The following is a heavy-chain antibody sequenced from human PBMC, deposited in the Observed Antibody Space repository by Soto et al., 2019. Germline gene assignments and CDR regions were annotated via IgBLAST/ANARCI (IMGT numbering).Heavy chain of an antibody. D-gene: IGHD6-19*01. CDR1: GGTFSSYA. CDR2: IIPIFGTA. J-gene: IGHJ1*01. CDR3: ARGWQWLSQGYFQH. Sequence: SVKVSCKASGGTFSSYAISWVRQAPGQGLEWMGGIIPIFGTANYAQKFQGRVTITADESTSTAYMELSSLRSEDTAVYYCARGWQWLSQGYFQHWGQGTLVTVSS. V-gene: IGHV1-69*13.